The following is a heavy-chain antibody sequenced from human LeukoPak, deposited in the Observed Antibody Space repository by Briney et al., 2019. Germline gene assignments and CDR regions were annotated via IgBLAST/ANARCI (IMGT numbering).Heavy chain of an antibody. Sequence: GGSLRLSCEASGFTFSWYWMYWVRQAPGKGLVWVSRINSDGSSTSYADSVKGRFTISRDNAKNTVYLQMNSLRAEDTAVYYCATSRTFDYWGQGTLVTVSS. J-gene: IGHJ4*02. D-gene: IGHD2-8*01. CDR2: INSDGSST. V-gene: IGHV3-74*01. CDR1: GFTFSWYW. CDR3: ATSRTFDY.